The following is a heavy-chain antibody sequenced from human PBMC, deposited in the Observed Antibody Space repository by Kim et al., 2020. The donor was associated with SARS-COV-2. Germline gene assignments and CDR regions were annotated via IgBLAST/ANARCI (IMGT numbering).Heavy chain of an antibody. Sequence: SETLSLTCTVSGGSISSGGYYWSWIRQHPGKGLEWIAYIYYSGSTYYNPSLKSRVSISVDTSKNQLFLKLSSVTAADTAVYYCARGWDYDSSGYSRTFDYWGQGTLVTVSS. D-gene: IGHD3-22*01. J-gene: IGHJ4*02. CDR1: GGSISSGGYY. V-gene: IGHV4-31*03. CDR2: IYYSGST. CDR3: ARGWDYDSSGYSRTFDY.